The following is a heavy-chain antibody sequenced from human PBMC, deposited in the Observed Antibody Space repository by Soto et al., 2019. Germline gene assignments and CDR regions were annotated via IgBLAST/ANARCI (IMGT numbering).Heavy chain of an antibody. CDR1: GGSFSYNY. CDR3: ARVTWGAGGVLGEVDY. V-gene: IGHV4-34*01. J-gene: IGHJ4*02. Sequence: SETLSLTCAVYGGSFSYNYWSWIRQPPGKGLEWLGDINHSGSTSYNPSLKSRVTISVDTSKNQFSLKLTSVTAADTAVYYCARVTWGAGGVLGEVDYWGQGTLVTVSS. D-gene: IGHD3-16*01. CDR2: INHSGST.